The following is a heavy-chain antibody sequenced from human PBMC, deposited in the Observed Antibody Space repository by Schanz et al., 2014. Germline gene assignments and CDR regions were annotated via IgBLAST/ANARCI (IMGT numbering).Heavy chain of an antibody. Sequence: EVQLLESGGGLVQPGGSLRLSCLASGFAFSSYGMNWLRQAPGKGLEWVSRINGDGSRTAYADSVKGRFTMSRDNAKNSVFLQMNSLRAEDTAVYYCARGGPAYYFDDWGQGTLVTVSS. CDR3: ARGGPAYYFDD. J-gene: IGHJ4*02. CDR2: INGDGSRT. CDR1: GFAFSSYG. V-gene: IGHV3-74*02.